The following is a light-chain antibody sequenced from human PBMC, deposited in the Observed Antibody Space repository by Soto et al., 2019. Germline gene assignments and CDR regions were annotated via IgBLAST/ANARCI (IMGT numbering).Light chain of an antibody. CDR2: GAS. J-gene: IGKJ1*01. CDR3: QQYNKWPWT. CDR1: QSVSTY. Sequence: EIGLTQSADTLSLSPGERATLSCWASQSVSTYLAWYQQKTGQAPRLLIYGASPRATGIPGRFSGSGYGTVFNLTISSLQSEDFGVYYCQQYNKWPWTFGRGTKVDIK. V-gene: IGKV3-15*01.